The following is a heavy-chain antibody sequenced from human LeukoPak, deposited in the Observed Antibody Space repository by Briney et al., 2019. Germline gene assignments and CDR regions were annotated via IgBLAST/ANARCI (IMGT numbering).Heavy chain of an antibody. CDR3: AKEMVRGVIMRYYYYGMDV. CDR2: ISYDGSNK. D-gene: IGHD3-10*01. CDR1: GFTFSSYG. J-gene: IGHJ6*04. V-gene: IGHV3-30*18. Sequence: GGSLRLSCAASGFTFSSYGMHWVRQAPGKGLEWVAVISYDGSNKYYADSVKGRFTISRGNSKNTLYLQMNSLRAEDTAVYYCAKEMVRGVIMRYYYYGMDVWGKGTTVTVSS.